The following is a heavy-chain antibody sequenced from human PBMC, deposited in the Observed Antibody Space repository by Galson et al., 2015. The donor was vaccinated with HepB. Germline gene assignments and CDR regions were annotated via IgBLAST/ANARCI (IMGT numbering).Heavy chain of an antibody. J-gene: IGHJ4*02. V-gene: IGHV3-7*03. CDR2: IKQDGSEK. CDR3: ARSLHGGLDY. D-gene: IGHD3-3*01. Sequence: LRLSCAASGFTFSSYWMSWVRQAPGQGLEWVANIKQDGSEKYYVDSLKGRFTISRDNAKNSLYLQMNSLRAEDTAVYFCARSLHGGLDYWGQGTLVTVSS. CDR1: GFTFSSYW.